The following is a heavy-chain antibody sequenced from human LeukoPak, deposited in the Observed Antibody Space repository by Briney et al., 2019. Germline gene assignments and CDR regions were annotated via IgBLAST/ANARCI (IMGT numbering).Heavy chain of an antibody. CDR2: INPKNGGT. D-gene: IGHD1-14*01. CDR1: GYTLIDNY. CDR3: ARATVTALDH. Sequence: ASVKVSCKVSGYTLIDNYIHWVRQAPGQGLEWMGWINPKNGGTNYAQKFQGTITMTRDTSINTVYMSLVGLRSDDTATYYCARATVTALDHWGQGTQVTVSS. J-gene: IGHJ4*02. V-gene: IGHV1-2*02.